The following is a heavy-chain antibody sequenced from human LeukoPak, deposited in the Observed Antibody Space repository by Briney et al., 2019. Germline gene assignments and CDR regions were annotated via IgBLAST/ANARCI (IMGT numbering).Heavy chain of an antibody. CDR2: ISSSSSYI. Sequence: GGSLRLSCAASGFTFSSYSMNWVRQAPGKGLEWVSSISSSSSYIYHADSVKGRFTISRDNAKNSLYLQMNSLRAEDTAVYYCARGGRAAAAHFDYWGQGTLVTVSS. J-gene: IGHJ4*02. D-gene: IGHD6-13*01. CDR1: GFTFSSYS. V-gene: IGHV3-21*01. CDR3: ARGGRAAAAHFDY.